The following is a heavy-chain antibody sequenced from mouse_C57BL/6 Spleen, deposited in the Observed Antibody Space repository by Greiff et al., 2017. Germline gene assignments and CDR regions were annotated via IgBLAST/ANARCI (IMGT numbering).Heavy chain of an antibody. CDR3: ASGGNYDY. CDR2: ISYDGSN. V-gene: IGHV3-6*01. Sequence: ESGPGLVKPSQSLSLTCSVTGYSITSGYYWNWIRQFPGNKLEWMGYISYDGSNNYNPSLKNLISITRDTSKNQFFLKLNSVTTEDTATYYCASGGNYDYWGQGTLVTVSA. J-gene: IGHJ3*01. D-gene: IGHD2-1*01. CDR1: GYSITSGYY.